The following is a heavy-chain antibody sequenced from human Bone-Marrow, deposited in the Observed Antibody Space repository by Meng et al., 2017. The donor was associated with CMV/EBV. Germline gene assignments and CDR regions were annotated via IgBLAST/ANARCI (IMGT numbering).Heavy chain of an antibody. CDR2: IYWDDDR. Sequence: CTFAGFSLRTPEMGVGWIRQPPGKDLEWLAVIYWDDDRRYSPSLKSRLTITKDTSKNQVVLTITDMDPVDTATYYCAHRPYASPFDSWGQGTLVTVSS. J-gene: IGHJ5*01. CDR1: GFSLRTPEMG. V-gene: IGHV2-5*02. D-gene: IGHD2-8*01. CDR3: AHRPYASPFDS.